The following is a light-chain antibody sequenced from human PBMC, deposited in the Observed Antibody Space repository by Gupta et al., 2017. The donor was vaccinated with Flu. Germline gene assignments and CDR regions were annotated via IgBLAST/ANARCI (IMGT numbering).Light chain of an antibody. CDR3: QSADNSGTYVV. CDR1: ALPKQY. Sequence: SCELTQAPSVSVSPGQTARITCSGDALPKQYAFWYQQKSGQAPVLVIFNDSERPSGIPERVSGSSAGTTATLTISGVQAEDEADYYCQSADNSGTYVVFGGGTHLTVL. J-gene: IGLJ2*01. V-gene: IGLV3-25*02. CDR2: NDS.